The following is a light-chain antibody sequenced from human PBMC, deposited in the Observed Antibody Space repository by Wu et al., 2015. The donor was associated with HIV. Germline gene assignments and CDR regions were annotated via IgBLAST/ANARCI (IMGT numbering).Light chain of an antibody. Sequence: EIVLTQSPATLSFSPGKRATLSCRASQSVSGTLAWYQQQPGQAPRLLIYDASTRATGIPDRFSGSGSEKDFTLTITRVEPEDFAVYYCQQYSSSPRTFGQGTKVEFK. CDR2: DAS. V-gene: IGKV3-20*01. CDR1: QSVSGT. J-gene: IGKJ1*01. CDR3: QQYSSSPRT.